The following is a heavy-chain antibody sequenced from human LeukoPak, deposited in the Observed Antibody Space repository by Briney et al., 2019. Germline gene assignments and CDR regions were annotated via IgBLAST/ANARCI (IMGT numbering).Heavy chain of an antibody. D-gene: IGHD2-15*01. CDR3: AREYEGYCSGGSCFRGTYNWFDP. CDR2: ISSSVSVI. CDR1: GFRFSEYY. V-gene: IGHV3-11*04. J-gene: IGHJ5*02. Sequence: GGSLRLSCAASGFRFSEYYMSWIRQTPGKGLEWVSYISSSVSVIYYVDSVKGRFTISRDNSKNTLYLQMNSLRVEDTAVYYCAREYEGYCSGGSCFRGTYNWFDPWGQGTLVTVSS.